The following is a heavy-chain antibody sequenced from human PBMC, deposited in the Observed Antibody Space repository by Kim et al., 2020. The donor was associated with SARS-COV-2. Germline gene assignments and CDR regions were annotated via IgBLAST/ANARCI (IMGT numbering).Heavy chain of an antibody. V-gene: IGHV3-49*02. J-gene: IGHJ6*02. Sequence: SVKGRFTISRDDSKRIAYLQMNSLKTEDTAVYYCTRDTDDILTDYYYGMDVWGQGTTVTVSS. CDR3: TRDTDDILTDYYYGMDV. D-gene: IGHD3-9*01.